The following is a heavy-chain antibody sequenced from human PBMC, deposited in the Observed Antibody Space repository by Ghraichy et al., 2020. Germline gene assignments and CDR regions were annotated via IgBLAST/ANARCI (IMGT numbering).Heavy chain of an antibody. D-gene: IGHD6-13*01. CDR2: TYNDDVT. CDR1: GFSVSDNY. CDR3: ARGGMYTSSWGDYSFDY. J-gene: IGHJ4*02. Sequence: GGSLRLSCAASGFSVSDNYMSWVRQAPGKGLEWISVTYNDDVTYYADSVKGRFTFSRDKSTNTVYLQMNSLRGDDTAVYYCARGGMYTSSWGDYSFDYWGKGTLVTVSS. V-gene: IGHV3-53*05.